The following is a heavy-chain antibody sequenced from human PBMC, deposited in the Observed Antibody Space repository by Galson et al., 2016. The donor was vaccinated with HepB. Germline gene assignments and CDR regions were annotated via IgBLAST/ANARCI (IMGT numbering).Heavy chain of an antibody. CDR2: ISANSGNT. CDR3: ARDVQFRLDY. CDR1: GYRFPTYG. D-gene: IGHD4-11*01. J-gene: IGHJ4*02. V-gene: IGHV1-18*04. Sequence: SVKVSCKASGYRFPTYGISWVRQAPGQGLEWLGWISANSGNTIYAQKFQDRVTMTRDTSASTVYMDLRSLRSDDTAVYYCARDVQFRLDYWGQGTLVTVSP.